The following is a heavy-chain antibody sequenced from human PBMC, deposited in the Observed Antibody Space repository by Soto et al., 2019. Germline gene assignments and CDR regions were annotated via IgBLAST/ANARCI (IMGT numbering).Heavy chain of an antibody. V-gene: IGHV3-30*18. Sequence: QVQLVESGGGVVQPGRSLRLSCAASGFTFSSYGMHWVRQAPGKGLEWVAVISYDGSNKYYADSVKGRFTISRDNSKNTLYLQMTSLRAEDTAVYYCAKEGAPPLGYYYYYGMDVWGQGTTVTVAS. J-gene: IGHJ6*02. CDR1: GFTFSSYG. CDR3: AKEGAPPLGYYYYYGMDV. D-gene: IGHD3-10*01. CDR2: ISYDGSNK.